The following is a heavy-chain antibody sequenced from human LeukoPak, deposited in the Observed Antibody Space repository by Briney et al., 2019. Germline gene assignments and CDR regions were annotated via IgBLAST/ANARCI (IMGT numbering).Heavy chain of an antibody. D-gene: IGHD5-12*01. CDR2: IYYSGST. V-gene: IGHV4-59*01. CDR3: ARVEEWLRLDY. Sequence: SETLSLTCTVSGDSISSYYWSWIRQPPGKGLEWIGYIYYSGSTNYNPSLKSRVTISVDTSKNQFSLKLSSVTAADTAVYYCARVEEWLRLDYWGQGTLVTVSS. J-gene: IGHJ4*02. CDR1: GDSISSYY.